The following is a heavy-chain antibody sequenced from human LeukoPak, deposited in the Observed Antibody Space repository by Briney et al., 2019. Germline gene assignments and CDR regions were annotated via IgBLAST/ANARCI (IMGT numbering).Heavy chain of an antibody. CDR2: ICYSGST. Sequence: SETLSLTCTVSGGSISSSSYYWGWIRQPPGKGLEWIGSICYSGSTYYNPSLKSRVTISVDTSKNQFSLKLSSVTAADTAVYYCASKAVAGTFSRFDPWGQGTLVTVSS. V-gene: IGHV4-39*01. CDR3: ASKAVAGTFSRFDP. J-gene: IGHJ5*02. D-gene: IGHD6-19*01. CDR1: GGSISSSSYY.